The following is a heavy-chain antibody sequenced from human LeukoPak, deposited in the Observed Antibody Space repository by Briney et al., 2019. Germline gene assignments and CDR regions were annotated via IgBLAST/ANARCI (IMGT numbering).Heavy chain of an antibody. V-gene: IGHV3-21*01. CDR3: ARDRGYYYDSSGYREFDY. J-gene: IGHJ4*02. Sequence: GGSLRLSCAASGFTFSSYSMNWVRRAPGKGLEWVSSISSSSSYIYYAASVKGRFTISRDNAKNSLYLQMNSLSAEDTAVYYCARDRGYYYDSSGYREFDYWGQGTLVTVSS. D-gene: IGHD3-22*01. CDR1: GFTFSSYS. CDR2: ISSSSSYI.